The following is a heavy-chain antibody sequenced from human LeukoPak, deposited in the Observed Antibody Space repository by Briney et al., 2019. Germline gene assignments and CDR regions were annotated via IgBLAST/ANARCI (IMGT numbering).Heavy chain of an antibody. V-gene: IGHV3-20*04. Sequence: GGSLRLSCAASGFTFDDYGMSWVRQAPGKGLEWVSGINWNGGSTGYADSVKGRFTISRDNAKNSLYLQMNSLRAEDTALYYCARGYYDILTGSNYYYYYYMDVWGKGTTVTVSS. CDR3: ARGYYDILTGSNYYYYYYMDV. D-gene: IGHD3-9*01. J-gene: IGHJ6*03. CDR2: INWNGGST. CDR1: GFTFDDYG.